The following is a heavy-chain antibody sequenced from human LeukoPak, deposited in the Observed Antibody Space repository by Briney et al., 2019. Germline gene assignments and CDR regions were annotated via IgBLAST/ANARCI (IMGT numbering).Heavy chain of an antibody. J-gene: IGHJ4*02. CDR2: ISYDGSNK. CDR3: ARVEHYDSSGYYY. V-gene: IGHV3-30-3*01. CDR1: GFTFSSYA. D-gene: IGHD3-22*01. Sequence: GRSLRLSCAASGFTFSSYAMHWVRQAPGKGLEWVAVISYDGSNKYYADSVKGRFTISRDNSKNTLYLQMNSLRAEDTAVYYCARVEHYDSSGYYYWGQGTLVTVSS.